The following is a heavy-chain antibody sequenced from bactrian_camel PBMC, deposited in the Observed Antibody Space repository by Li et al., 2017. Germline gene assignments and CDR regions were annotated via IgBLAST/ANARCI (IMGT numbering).Heavy chain of an antibody. CDR1: GFRWHDSD. CDR2: ISDDGST. CDR3: TAGRNRRRGSWYEADLYDY. V-gene: IGHV3S63*01. Sequence: HVQLVESGGGSVQAGGSLKLSCTASGFRWHDSDMAYYRQAAGSQCELVSFISDDGSTYYTDSVKGRFTISLDTANNTVQLQMSDLKPEDTAMYCCTAGRNRRRGSWYEADLYDYWGQGTQVTVS. J-gene: IGHJ4*01. D-gene: IGHD6*01.